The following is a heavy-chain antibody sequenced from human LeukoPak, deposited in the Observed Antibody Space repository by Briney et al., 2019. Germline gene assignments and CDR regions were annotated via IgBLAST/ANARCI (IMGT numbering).Heavy chain of an antibody. D-gene: IGHD6-19*01. CDR1: GGSISSDY. V-gene: IGHV4-4*07. J-gene: IGHJ1*01. Sequence: SETLSLPCCVSGGSISSDYCSWIRQPAGKGLEWIGRIYTSGSTNYNPPLKSRVTMSVDTSKTQLSLKLSSVTAADTAVYYCARERSSGWYQKYFQHWGQGTLVTVS. CDR3: ARERSSGWYQKYFQH. CDR2: IYTSGST.